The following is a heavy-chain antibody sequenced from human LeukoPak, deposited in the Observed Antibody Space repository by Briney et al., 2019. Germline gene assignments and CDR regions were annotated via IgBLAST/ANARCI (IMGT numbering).Heavy chain of an antibody. CDR3: ARSVAGTFLYYMDV. CDR2: MNPNSGNT. D-gene: IGHD6-19*01. J-gene: IGHJ6*03. CDR1: GYTFTSYD. Sequence: ASVKVSCKASGYTFTSYDINWVRQATGRGLEWMGWMNPNSGNTGYAQKFQGRVTMTRNTSIRTAYMELSSLRSEDTAVYYCARSVAGTFLYYMDVWGKGTTVTISS. V-gene: IGHV1-8*01.